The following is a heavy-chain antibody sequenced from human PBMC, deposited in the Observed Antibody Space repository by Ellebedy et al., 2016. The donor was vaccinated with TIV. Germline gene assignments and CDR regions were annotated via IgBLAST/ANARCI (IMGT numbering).Heavy chain of an antibody. D-gene: IGHD2-21*01. CDR2: ISSDGSDT. J-gene: IGHJ3*02. V-gene: IGHV3-74*01. CDR1: GFSISSHR. Sequence: LSLTCAASGFSISSHRMHWVRQAAGKGLVWVSHISSDGSDTSYADSVKGRFIISRDNAENTLDLQMSSLRAEDTALYYCARHSGGHGFDIWGQGTMVTVSP. CDR3: ARHSGGHGFDI.